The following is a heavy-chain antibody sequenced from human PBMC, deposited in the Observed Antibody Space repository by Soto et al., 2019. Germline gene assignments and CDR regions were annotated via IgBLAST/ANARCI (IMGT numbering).Heavy chain of an antibody. V-gene: IGHV1-69*01. CDR1: GGSFKIYA. CDR3: ARAQDCSSTICYNTHDFWTRSWFDP. J-gene: IGHJ5*02. Sequence: SLKVSCKAVGGSFKIYAIIWVRPAHGQGLEWMGGIIPIFGTANYAQKFQGRVTITADESTSTAYMELSSLRSEDTAVYYCARAQDCSSTICYNTHDFWTRSWFDPWGQATLVTVSS. D-gene: IGHD2-2*02. CDR2: IIPIFGTA.